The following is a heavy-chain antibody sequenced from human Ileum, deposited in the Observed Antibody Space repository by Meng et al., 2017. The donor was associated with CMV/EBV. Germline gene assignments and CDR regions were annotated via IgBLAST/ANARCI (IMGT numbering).Heavy chain of an antibody. D-gene: IGHD3-16*01. CDR3: TRGGGYLHATYWFDP. J-gene: IGHJ5*02. CDR2: FVPLFASP. Sequence: CGSFFSNAFLWCLPPPGPGLEWMGAFVPLFASPSYAPTFQGRITICVDSSESSVYMDLSSLKFDDTAVYYCTRGGGYLHATYWFDPWGQGTLVTVSS. V-gene: IGHV1-69*01. CDR1: CGSFFSNA.